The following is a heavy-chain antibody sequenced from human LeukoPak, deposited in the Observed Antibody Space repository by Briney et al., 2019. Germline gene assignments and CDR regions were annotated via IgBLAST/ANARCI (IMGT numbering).Heavy chain of an antibody. J-gene: IGHJ5*02. CDR2: IYHSGST. D-gene: IGHD3-3*01. CDR1: GYSISSGYD. CDR3: ARDGRIRFPVTNWFDP. Sequence: PSETLSLTCTVSGYSISSGYDWGWIRQPPGKGLEWIASIYHSGSTYYNMSLKSRVTISVDTSKNQFSLKLSSVTAADTAVYYCARDGRIRFPVTNWFDPWGQGTLVTVSS. V-gene: IGHV4-38-2*02.